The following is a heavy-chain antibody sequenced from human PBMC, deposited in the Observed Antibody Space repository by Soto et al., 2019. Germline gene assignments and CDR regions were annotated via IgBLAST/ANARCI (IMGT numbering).Heavy chain of an antibody. CDR2: IYYSGST. J-gene: IGHJ6*03. CDR3: ARSVGPNYYYYYYMDV. CDR1: GGSISSGGYY. Sequence: SETLSLTCAVSGGSISSGGYYWSWIRQPPGKGLEWIGYIYYSGSTNYNPSLKSRVTISVDTSKNQFSLKLSSVTAADTAVYYCARSVGPNYYYYYYMDVWGKGTTVTVSS. V-gene: IGHV4-61*08.